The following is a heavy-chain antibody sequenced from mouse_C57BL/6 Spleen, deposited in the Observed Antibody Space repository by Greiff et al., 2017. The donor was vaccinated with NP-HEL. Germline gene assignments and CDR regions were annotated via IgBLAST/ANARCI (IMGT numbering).Heavy chain of an antibody. J-gene: IGHJ2*01. CDR2: ISGGGGNT. Sequence: EVQLVESGGGLVKPGGSLKLSCAASGFTFSSYTMSWVRQTPEKRLEWVATISGGGGNTYYPDSVKGRFTISRDNAKNTLYLQMSSLRSEDTALYYCASLITTHYFDYWGQGTTLTVSS. D-gene: IGHD1-1*01. CDR3: ASLITTHYFDY. CDR1: GFTFSSYT. V-gene: IGHV5-9*01.